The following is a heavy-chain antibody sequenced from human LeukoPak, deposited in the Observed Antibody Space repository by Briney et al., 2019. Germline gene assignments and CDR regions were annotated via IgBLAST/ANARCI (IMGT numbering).Heavy chain of an antibody. V-gene: IGHV1-69*04. CDR3: ARDEYCSSTSCPPNWFDP. Sequence: GASVKVSCKASGGTFSSYTISWVRQAPGQGLEWMGRIIPILGIANYAQKFQGRVTITADKSTSTAYMELSSLRSEDTAVYYCARDEYCSSTSCPPNWFDPWGQGTLVTVSS. J-gene: IGHJ5*02. CDR1: GGTFSSYT. CDR2: IIPILGIA. D-gene: IGHD2-2*01.